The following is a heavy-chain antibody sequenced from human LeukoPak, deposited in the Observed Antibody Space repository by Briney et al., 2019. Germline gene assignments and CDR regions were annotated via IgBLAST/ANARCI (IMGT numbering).Heavy chain of an antibody. CDR3: ARDNGGWFDT. V-gene: IGHV3-7*03. D-gene: IGHD3-10*01. J-gene: IGHJ5*02. CDR1: EFIFSDYW. Sequence: PGGSLRLSCVASEFIFSDYWMSWVRQAPGKGLEWVANIKQGGREEKYVSPVKGRFAISRDDAKSTLYLQMDSLSGDDTAVYYCARDNGGWFDTWGRGTLVTVSS. CDR2: IKQGGREE.